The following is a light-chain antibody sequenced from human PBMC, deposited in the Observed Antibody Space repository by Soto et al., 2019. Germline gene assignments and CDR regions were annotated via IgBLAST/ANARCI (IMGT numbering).Light chain of an antibody. CDR2: TNN. V-gene: IGLV1-40*01. J-gene: IGLJ1*01. CDR1: SSNIGAGYD. CDR3: GSYTGNIYV. Sequence: QSVLTQPPSVSGAPGQRVTISCTGSSSNIGAGYDVHWYKQLPGAAPKLLISTNNNRPSGVSSRFSGSKSGNTASLTISGLQAEDEADYFCGSYTGNIYVFGNGTKLTVL.